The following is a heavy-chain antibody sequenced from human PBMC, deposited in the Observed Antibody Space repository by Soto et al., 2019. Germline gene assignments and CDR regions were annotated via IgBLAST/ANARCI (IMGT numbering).Heavy chain of an antibody. CDR3: ARVDGEYGLGHYYYYGMDV. Sequence: QVQLVESGGGVVQPGRSLRLSCAASGFTFSSYAMHWVRQAPGKGLEWVAVISYDGSNKYYADSVKGRFTISRDNSKNTLYLQMNSLRAEDTAVYYCARVDGEYGLGHYYYYGMDVWGQGTTVTVSS. CDR1: GFTFSSYA. D-gene: IGHD4-17*01. V-gene: IGHV3-30-3*01. CDR2: ISYDGSNK. J-gene: IGHJ6*02.